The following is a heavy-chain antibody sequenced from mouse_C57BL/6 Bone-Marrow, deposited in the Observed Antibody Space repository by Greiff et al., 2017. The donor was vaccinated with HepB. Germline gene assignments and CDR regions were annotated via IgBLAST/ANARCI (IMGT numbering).Heavy chain of an antibody. V-gene: IGHV5-12*01. CDR2: ISNGGGST. Sequence: EVQRVESGGGLVQPGGSLKLSCAASGFTFSDYYMYWVRQTPEKRLEWVAYISNGGGSTYYPDTVKGRFTISRDNAKNTLYLQMIRLKSEDTAMYYCARHEVYYGSPLAYWGQGTLVTVSA. J-gene: IGHJ3*01. CDR3: ARHEVYYGSPLAY. CDR1: GFTFSDYY. D-gene: IGHD1-1*01.